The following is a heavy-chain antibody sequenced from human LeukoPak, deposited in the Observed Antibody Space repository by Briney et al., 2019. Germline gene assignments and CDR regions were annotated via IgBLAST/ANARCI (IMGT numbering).Heavy chain of an antibody. D-gene: IGHD1-26*01. V-gene: IGHV3-30*02. CDR2: IRYDGSNK. CDR3: ARDRARVGAKPPAN. CDR1: GFTFSSYG. J-gene: IGHJ4*02. Sequence: GGSLRLSCAASGFTFSSYGMHWVRQAPGKGLEWVAFIRYDGSNKYYADSVKGRFTISRDNSKNTLYLQMNSLRADDTAVYYCARDRARVGAKPPANWGQGTLVTVSS.